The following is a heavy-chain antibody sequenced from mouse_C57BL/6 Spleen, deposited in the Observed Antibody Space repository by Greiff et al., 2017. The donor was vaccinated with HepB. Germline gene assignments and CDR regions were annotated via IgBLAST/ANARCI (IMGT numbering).Heavy chain of an antibody. Sequence: EVQLQQSGPELVKPGASVKIPCKASGYTFTDYNMDWVKQSHGKSLEWIGDINPNNGGTIYNQKFKGKATLTVDKSSSTAYMELRSLTSEDTAVYYCATFITTVAGDVWGTGTTVTVSS. D-gene: IGHD1-1*01. CDR2: INPNNGGT. V-gene: IGHV1-18*01. CDR1: GYTFTDYN. J-gene: IGHJ1*03. CDR3: ATFITTVAGDV.